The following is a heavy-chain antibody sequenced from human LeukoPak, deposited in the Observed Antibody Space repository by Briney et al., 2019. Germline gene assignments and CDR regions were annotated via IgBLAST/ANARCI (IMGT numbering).Heavy chain of an antibody. V-gene: IGHV1-69*01. J-gene: IGHJ4*02. Sequence: SVKVSCRASGGTFSSYAISWVRQAPGQGLEWMGGIIPIFGTANYAQKFQGRVTITADESTSTAYMELSSLRSEDTAVYYCAKWVYGGYYFDYWGQGTLVTVSS. CDR3: AKWVYGGYYFDY. CDR1: GGTFSSYA. D-gene: IGHD4-23*01. CDR2: IIPIFGTA.